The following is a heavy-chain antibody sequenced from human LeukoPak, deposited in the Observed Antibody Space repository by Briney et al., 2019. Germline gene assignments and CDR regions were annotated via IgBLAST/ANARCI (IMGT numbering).Heavy chain of an antibody. D-gene: IGHD1-1*01. CDR1: GGSFSRYY. J-gene: IGHJ4*03. CDR2: IDHRGDT. V-gene: IGHV4-34*01. Sequence: SETLSLTCAVYGGSFSRYYWSWIRQSPGKGLEWIAEIDHRGDTNYNPPVKSRVTISVDTSKNQFSLKVRSLSAADTAVYYCARGPTISETGYFDFWGQGTLVTISS. CDR3: ARGPTISETGYFDF.